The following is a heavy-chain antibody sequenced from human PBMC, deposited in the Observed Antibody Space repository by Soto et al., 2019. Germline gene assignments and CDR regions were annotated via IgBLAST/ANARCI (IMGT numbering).Heavy chain of an antibody. CDR1: GYTFTSYA. CDR3: ARSLRRNTMIVDPPGY. D-gene: IGHD3-22*01. Sequence: GASVKVSCKASGYTFTSYAMHWVRQAPGQRLEWMGWINAGNGNTKYSQKFQGRVTITRDTSASTAYMELSSLRSEDTAVYYCARSLRRNTMIVDPPGYWGQGTLVTVSS. J-gene: IGHJ4*02. CDR2: INAGNGNT. V-gene: IGHV1-3*01.